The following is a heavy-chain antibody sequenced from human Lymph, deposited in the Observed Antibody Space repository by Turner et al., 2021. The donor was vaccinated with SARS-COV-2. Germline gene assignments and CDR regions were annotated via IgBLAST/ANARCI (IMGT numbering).Heavy chain of an antibody. Sequence: EVQLVESGGGLIQPGGSLRLSCAASWVTVSSNYMSWVRQAPGKGLEWVSVIYSGGSTYYADSVKGRFTISRDNSKNTLYLQMNSLRAEDTAVYYCARDLMEVGGMDVWGQGTTVTVSS. CDR2: IYSGGST. CDR3: ARDLMEVGGMDV. J-gene: IGHJ6*02. CDR1: WVTVSSNY. V-gene: IGHV3-53*01. D-gene: IGHD3-3*01.